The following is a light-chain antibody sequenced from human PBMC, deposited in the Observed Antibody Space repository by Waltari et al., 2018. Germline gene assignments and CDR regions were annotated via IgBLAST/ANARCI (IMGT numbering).Light chain of an antibody. CDR2: EGS. CDR1: SSDVGNYNF. V-gene: IGLV2-23*01. J-gene: IGLJ1*01. CDR3: CSHAGSTTFYV. Sequence: QSALPQPASVSGSPGQSITISCTGTSSDVGNYNFVPWYQQHPGKAPKLMIYEGSKRPSGVSNRFSGSKSGNTASLTISGLQAEDEADYYCCSHAGSTTFYVFGTETKVTVV.